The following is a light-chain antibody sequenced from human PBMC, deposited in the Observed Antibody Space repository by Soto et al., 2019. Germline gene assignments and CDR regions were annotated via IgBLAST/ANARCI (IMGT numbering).Light chain of an antibody. CDR3: QQYNTYSWT. V-gene: IGKV1-5*01. CDR1: QNIRNW. Sequence: GDSVTITCRASQNIRNWLAWYQQKPGKAPNPLIYDASSLKSGVPARFSGSGSGTEFTLTIRSLQPDDFATYYCQQYNTYSWTFGQGTKVDIK. J-gene: IGKJ1*01. CDR2: DAS.